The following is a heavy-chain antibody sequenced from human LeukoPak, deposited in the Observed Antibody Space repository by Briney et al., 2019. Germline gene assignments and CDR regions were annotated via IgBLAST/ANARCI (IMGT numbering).Heavy chain of an antibody. D-gene: IGHD2-2*01. V-gene: IGHV4-34*01. Sequence: PSETLSLTCAVYGGSFSGYYWSWIRQPPGKGLEWIGEINHSGSTNYNPSLKSRVTISVDTSKNQFSLKLSSVTAADTAVYYCEGGVVRYCSSTSCLYNWFDPWGQGTLVTVSS. CDR1: GGSFSGYY. CDR3: EGGVVRYCSSTSCLYNWFDP. J-gene: IGHJ5*02. CDR2: INHSGST.